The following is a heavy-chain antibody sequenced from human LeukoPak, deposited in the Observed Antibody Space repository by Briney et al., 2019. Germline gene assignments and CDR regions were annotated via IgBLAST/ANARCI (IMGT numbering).Heavy chain of an antibody. CDR3: AKGLGYCSGGSCYSDYYYGMDV. J-gene: IGHJ6*04. D-gene: IGHD2-15*01. V-gene: IGHV3-23*01. Sequence: GGSLRLSCAASGFTFSGYAMSWVRQAPGKGLEWVSAISGSGGSTYYADSVKGRFTISRDNSKNTLYLQMNSLRAEDTAVYYCAKGLGYCSGGSCYSDYYYGMDVWGKGTTVTVSS. CDR2: ISGSGGST. CDR1: GFTFSGYA.